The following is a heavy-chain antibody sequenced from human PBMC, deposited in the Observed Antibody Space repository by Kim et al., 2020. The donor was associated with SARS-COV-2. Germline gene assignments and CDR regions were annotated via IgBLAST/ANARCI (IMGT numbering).Heavy chain of an antibody. D-gene: IGHD6-6*01. Sequence: GGSLRLSCAASGFTFSSYGMHWVRQAPGKGLEWVAVISYDGSNKYYADSVKGRFTISRDNSKNTLYLQMNSLRAEDTAVYYCAKDSVGRQLVLVVDYWG. CDR2: ISYDGSNK. CDR3: AKDSVGRQLVLVVDY. V-gene: IGHV3-30*18. J-gene: IGHJ4*01. CDR1: GFTFSSYG.